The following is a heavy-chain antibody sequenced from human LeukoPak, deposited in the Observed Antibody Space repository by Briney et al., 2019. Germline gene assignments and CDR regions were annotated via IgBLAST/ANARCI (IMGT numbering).Heavy chain of an antibody. J-gene: IGHJ4*02. CDR1: GYTFTSYG. CDR3: ARELGGSYYVESPGY. Sequence: ASVKVSCKASGYTFTSYGISWVRQAPGQGLEWMGWISAYNGNTNYAQKLQGRVTMTTDTSTSTAYMELRSLRSDDTAVYYCARELGGSYYVESPGYWGQGTLVTVSS. CDR2: ISAYNGNT. V-gene: IGHV1-18*01. D-gene: IGHD1-26*01.